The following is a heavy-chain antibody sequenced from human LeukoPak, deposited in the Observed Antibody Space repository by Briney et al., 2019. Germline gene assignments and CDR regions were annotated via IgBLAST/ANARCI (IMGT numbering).Heavy chain of an antibody. V-gene: IGHV3-23*01. J-gene: IGHJ4*02. CDR1: XXTFXXXA. CDR2: ISGSGGST. D-gene: IGHD5-18*01. CDR3: AKVQLWLPTDYYFDY. Sequence: SLRLSCXXXXXTFXXXAMSWVRQAPGKGLEWVSAISGSGGSTYYADSVKGRFTISRDNSKNTLYLQMNSLRAEDTAVYYCAKVQLWLPTDYYFDYWGQGTLVTVSS.